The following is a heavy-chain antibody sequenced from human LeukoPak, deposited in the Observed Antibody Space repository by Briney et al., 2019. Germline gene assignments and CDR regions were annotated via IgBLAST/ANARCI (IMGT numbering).Heavy chain of an antibody. CDR3: AKDQEYSSGLFDY. D-gene: IGHD6-19*01. Sequence: GGSLRLSCAASGFTFSSYAMSWVCQAPGKGLEWVSAISGSGGSTYYADSVKGRFTISRDNSKNTLYLQMNSLRAEDTAVYYCAKDQEYSSGLFDYWGQGTLVTVSS. CDR2: ISGSGGST. V-gene: IGHV3-23*01. J-gene: IGHJ4*02. CDR1: GFTFSSYA.